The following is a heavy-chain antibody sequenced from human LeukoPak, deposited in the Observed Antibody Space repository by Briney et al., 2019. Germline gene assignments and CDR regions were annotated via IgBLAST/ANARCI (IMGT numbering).Heavy chain of an antibody. D-gene: IGHD5-18*01. CDR1: GVSINTCCYY. V-gene: IGHV4-61*01. Sequence: SETLSLTCDVSGVSINTCCYYWTWIRQPPGKGLEWIGYKYYSGGTRYNSSLRSRLTISLDTSKNQFSLRLTSVTAADTAVYYCARGRSYGFDFDSWGPGTLVIVSS. CDR2: KYYSGGT. CDR3: ARGRSYGFDFDS. J-gene: IGHJ4*02.